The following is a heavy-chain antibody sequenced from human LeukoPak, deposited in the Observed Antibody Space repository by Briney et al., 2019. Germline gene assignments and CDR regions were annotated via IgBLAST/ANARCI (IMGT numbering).Heavy chain of an antibody. V-gene: IGHV4-59*08. CDR1: GGSIGSYY. D-gene: IGHD6-13*01. J-gene: IGHJ4*02. CDR2: IYYSGTT. Sequence: SETLSLTCTVSGGSIGSYYWSWIRQPPGKGLEWIGYIYYSGTTNYNPSLKSRVTILVDTSKNQFSLNLSSATAADTAVYYCARRGIAAAGYDYWGQGTLVTVSS. CDR3: ARRGIAAAGYDY.